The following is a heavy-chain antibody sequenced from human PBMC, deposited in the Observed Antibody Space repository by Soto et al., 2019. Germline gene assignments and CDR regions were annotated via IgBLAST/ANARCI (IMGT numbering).Heavy chain of an antibody. J-gene: IGHJ4*02. CDR1: GFTFSNFA. D-gene: IGHD3-9*01. V-gene: IGHV3-23*01. Sequence: EVQLLESGGGLVQPGGSLRLSCAASGFTFSNFAMNWVRQAPGKGLEWVSRISGSGSSTYYADAVKGRFASSRDNSKNTVYLQMNSLRVEDTAVYYCAKDMSFDWITTADSWGQGTLVTVSS. CDR3: AKDMSFDWITTADS. CDR2: ISGSGSST.